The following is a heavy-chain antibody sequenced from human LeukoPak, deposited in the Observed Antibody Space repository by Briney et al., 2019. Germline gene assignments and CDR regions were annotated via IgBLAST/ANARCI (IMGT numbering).Heavy chain of an antibody. J-gene: IGHJ5*02. CDR3: ARDPPSLLWFGEPPPNWFDP. CDR2: IYYSGST. D-gene: IGHD3-10*01. CDR1: GGSISSSSYY. V-gene: IGHV4-39*02. Sequence: PSETLSLTCTVSGGSISSSSYYWGWIRHPPGKGLEGIGSIYYSGSTYYNPSLKSRVTISVDTSKNQFSLKLSSVTAADTAVYYCARDPPSLLWFGEPPPNWFDPWGQGTLVTVSS.